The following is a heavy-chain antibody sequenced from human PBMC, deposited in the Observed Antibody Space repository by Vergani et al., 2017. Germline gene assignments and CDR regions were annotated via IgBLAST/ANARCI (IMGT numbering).Heavy chain of an antibody. D-gene: IGHD3-3*01. CDR2: IYHSGST. CDR3: ASGDFWSGHGDY. V-gene: IGHV4-38-2*01. CDR1: GYSISSGYY. J-gene: IGHJ4*02. Sequence: QVQLQESGPGLVKPSETLSLTCAVSGYSISSGYYWGWIRQPPGKGLEWIGSIYHSGSTYYNPSLKSRVTISVDTSKNQFSLKLSSVTAADTAVYYCASGDFWSGHGDYWGQGTLVTVSS.